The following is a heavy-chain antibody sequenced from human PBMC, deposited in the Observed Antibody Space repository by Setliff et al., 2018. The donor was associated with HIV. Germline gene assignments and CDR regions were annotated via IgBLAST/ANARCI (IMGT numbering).Heavy chain of an antibody. Sequence: NPSETALTCAVYGGSFSGFYWNWIRQAPGKGLEWIGEINHSRRTKYNPSLKSRVTISVDTSKNQFSLKLSSVTAADTAFYYCARGFSGDYLFTGYLDVWGKGTTVTVSS. CDR3: ARGFSGDYLFTGYLDV. D-gene: IGHD3-22*01. V-gene: IGHV4-34*01. J-gene: IGHJ6*03. CDR2: INHSRRT. CDR1: GGSFSGFY.